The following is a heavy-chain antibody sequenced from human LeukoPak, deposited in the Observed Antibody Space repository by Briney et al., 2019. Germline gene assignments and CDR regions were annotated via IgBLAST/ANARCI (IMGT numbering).Heavy chain of an antibody. D-gene: IGHD3-22*01. CDR2: IIPGLGII. Sequence: GASVKVSCKASGGTFSNYTITWVRQAPGQGPEWMGRIIPGLGIINYAQKFQGRVTVTADKSTSTAYMELSSLRADDTAVYYCARALSDTSGYELAYWGQGTLVAVSS. V-gene: IGHV1-69*02. CDR3: ARALSDTSGYELAY. J-gene: IGHJ4*02. CDR1: GGTFSNYT.